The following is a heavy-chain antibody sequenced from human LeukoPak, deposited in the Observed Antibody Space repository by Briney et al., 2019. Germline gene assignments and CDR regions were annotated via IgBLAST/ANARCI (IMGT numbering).Heavy chain of an antibody. D-gene: IGHD5-18*01. CDR2: ISSSSSYI. CDR3: ARGAWDTAYAFDI. Sequence: PGGSLRLSCAASGFTFSSYSMNWVRRAPGKGLEWVSPISSSSSYIYYADSVKGRFTISRDNAKNSLYLQMNSLRAEDTAVYYCARGAWDTAYAFDIWGQGTMVTVSS. CDR1: GFTFSSYS. V-gene: IGHV3-21*01. J-gene: IGHJ3*02.